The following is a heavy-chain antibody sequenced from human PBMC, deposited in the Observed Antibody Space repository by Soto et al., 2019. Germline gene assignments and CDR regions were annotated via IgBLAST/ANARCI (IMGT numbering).Heavy chain of an antibody. D-gene: IGHD3-22*01. CDR2: MNPNSGNT. CDR1: GYTFTSYD. CDR3: ARDLGQHYYDSSGYLRYYGMDV. V-gene: IGHV1-8*01. J-gene: IGHJ6*02. Sequence: GASVKVSCKASGYTFTSYDINWVRQATGQGLEWMGWMNPNSGNTGYAQKFQGWVTMTRDTSISTAYMELSRLRSDDTAVYYCARDLGQHYYDSSGYLRYYGMDVWGQGTTVTVSS.